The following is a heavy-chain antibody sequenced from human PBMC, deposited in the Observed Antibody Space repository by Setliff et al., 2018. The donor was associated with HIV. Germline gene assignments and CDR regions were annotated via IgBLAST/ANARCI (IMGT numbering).Heavy chain of an antibody. CDR3: ARFAAAGAPGPTDFAY. V-gene: IGHV4-61*09. J-gene: IGHJ4*02. Sequence: PSETLSLTCTVSGGSISSGRYCWSWIRQPAGKGLEWIGHIYTSGSTNYNPSLKSRVTISVDTSKNQFSLKLSSVTAADTAVYYCARFAAAGAPGPTDFAYWGQGTRVTVSS. D-gene: IGHD6-13*01. CDR2: IYTSGST. CDR1: GGSISSGRYC.